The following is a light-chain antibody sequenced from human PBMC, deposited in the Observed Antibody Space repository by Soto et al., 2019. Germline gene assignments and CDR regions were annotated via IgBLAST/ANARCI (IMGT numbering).Light chain of an antibody. CDR2: AAS. Sequence: DIQMTQSPSSLSASVGDRVTISCRASQNIGTYVNWYQHKPGKAPKLLIYAASSLHRGVPSRFTGSASGSLSSLTINGLQPDDFATYVCQQSYTTPYKFGQGTKVDIK. CDR1: QNIGTY. CDR3: QQSYTTPYK. J-gene: IGKJ2*01. V-gene: IGKV1-39*01.